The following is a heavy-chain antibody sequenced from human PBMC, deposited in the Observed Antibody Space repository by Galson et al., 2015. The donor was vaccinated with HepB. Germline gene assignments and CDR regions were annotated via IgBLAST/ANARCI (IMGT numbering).Heavy chain of an antibody. CDR2: ISYDGSNK. Sequence: SLRLSCAASGFTFSSYGMHWVRQAPGKGLEWVAVISYDGSNKYYADSVKGRFTISRDNSKNTLYLQMNSLRAEDTAVYYCAKDPYFAYSGSLQIDYWGQGTLSPSPQ. CDR3: AKDPYFAYSGSLQIDY. V-gene: IGHV3-30*18. J-gene: IGHJ4*02. CDR1: GFTFSSYG. D-gene: IGHD1-26*01.